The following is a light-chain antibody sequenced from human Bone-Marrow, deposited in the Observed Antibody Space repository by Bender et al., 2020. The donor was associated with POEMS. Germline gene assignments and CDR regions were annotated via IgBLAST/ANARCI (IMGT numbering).Light chain of an antibody. CDR2: EGS. V-gene: IGLV2-23*01. J-gene: IGLJ3*02. CDR3: CSYAGSRTVV. CDR1: SSDVGSYNL. Sequence: QSALTQPASVSGSPGQSITISCTGTSSDVGSYNLVSWYQQYPGKAPKLVIYEGSKRPSGVSNRFSGSKSGNTASLTISGLQAEDEADYYCCSYAGSRTVVFGGGTKLTVL.